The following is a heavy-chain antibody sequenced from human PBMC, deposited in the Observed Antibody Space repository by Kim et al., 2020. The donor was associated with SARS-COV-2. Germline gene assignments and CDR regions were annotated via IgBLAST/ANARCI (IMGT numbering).Heavy chain of an antibody. CDR3: ARESALYCSSTSCYGKEYYFGY. D-gene: IGHD2-2*01. Sequence: GGSLRLSCAASGFTFSSYSMNWVRQAPGKGLEWVSSISSSSSYIYYADSVKGRFTISRDNAKNSLYLQMNSLRAEDTAVYYCARESALYCSSTSCYGKEYYFGYWGQGTLVTVSS. CDR2: ISSSSSYI. J-gene: IGHJ4*02. V-gene: IGHV3-21*01. CDR1: GFTFSSYS.